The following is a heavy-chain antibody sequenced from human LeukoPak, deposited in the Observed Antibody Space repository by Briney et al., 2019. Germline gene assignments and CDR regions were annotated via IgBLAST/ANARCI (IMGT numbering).Heavy chain of an antibody. J-gene: IGHJ5*02. V-gene: IGHV4-59*01. Sequence: PSETLSLTCTVSGGSISSYYWSWIRQPPGKGLEWIGYIFYSGRTNYNPSLKSRVTISIDTSKNQFSLKLSSVTAADTAVYYCAREGAIYCSGGSCYDNWFDPWGQGTLVTVSS. CDR3: AREGAIYCSGGSCYDNWFDP. CDR1: GGSISSYY. D-gene: IGHD2-15*01. CDR2: IFYSGRT.